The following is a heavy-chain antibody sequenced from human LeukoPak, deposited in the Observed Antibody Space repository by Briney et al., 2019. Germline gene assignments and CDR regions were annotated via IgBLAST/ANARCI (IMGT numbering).Heavy chain of an antibody. V-gene: IGHV3-66*01. J-gene: IGHJ2*01. CDR2: IYDGGFT. Sequence: GGSLRLSCAASGFTVSSNYMAWVRQAPGKGLEWVSVIYDGGFTDYTDSVKGRFTISRDNSKSTLYLQMNSLRAEDTAVYYCARVMGRLVWTWYFDLWGRGTLVTVSS. CDR1: GFTVSSNY. D-gene: IGHD3-9*01. CDR3: ARVMGRLVWTWYFDL.